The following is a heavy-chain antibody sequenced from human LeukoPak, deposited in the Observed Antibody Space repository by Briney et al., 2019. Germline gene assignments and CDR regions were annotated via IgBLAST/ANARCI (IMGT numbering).Heavy chain of an antibody. V-gene: IGHV3-53*01. CDR3: ARDLAAAANWFDP. CDR2: IYSGGST. Sequence: GGSLRLSCAASGFTVSSNYMSWVRQAPGKGLEWVSVIYSGGSTYYADSVKGRFTIPRDNSKNTLYLQMNSLRAEDTAVYYCARDLAAAANWFDPWGQGTLVTVSS. D-gene: IGHD6-13*01. CDR1: GFTVSSNY. J-gene: IGHJ5*02.